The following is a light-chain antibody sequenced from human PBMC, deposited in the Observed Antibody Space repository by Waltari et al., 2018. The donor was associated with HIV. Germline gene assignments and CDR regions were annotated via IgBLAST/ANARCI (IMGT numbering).Light chain of an antibody. CDR1: ALPKKY. V-gene: IGLV3-16*01. CDR2: KDS. J-gene: IGLJ1*01. CDR3: GV. Sequence: SYELTQPPSVSVSLGQMARITCSGEALPKKYAYWYQQKPGQFPVLVIYKDSERPSGIPERFSGSSSGTIDTLTISGVQAEDEADYYPGVFGTGTKVTVL.